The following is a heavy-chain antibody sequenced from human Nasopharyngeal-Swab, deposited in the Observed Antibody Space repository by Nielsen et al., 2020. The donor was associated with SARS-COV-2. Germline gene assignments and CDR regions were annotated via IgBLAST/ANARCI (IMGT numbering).Heavy chain of an antibody. J-gene: IGHJ6*02. CDR1: GFTFSSYW. CDR2: INSDGSST. CDR3: ARDARLTIFGVDPPGYYGMDV. D-gene: IGHD3-3*01. V-gene: IGHV3-74*01. Sequence: GGSLRLSCAASGFTFSSYWMHWARQAPGKGLVWVSRINSDGSSTSYADSVKGRFTISRDNAKNTLYLQMNSLRAEDTAVYYCARDARLTIFGVDPPGYYGMDVWGQGTTVTVSS.